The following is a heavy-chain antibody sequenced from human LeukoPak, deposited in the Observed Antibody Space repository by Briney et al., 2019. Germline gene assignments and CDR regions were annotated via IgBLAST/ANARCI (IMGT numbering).Heavy chain of an antibody. V-gene: IGHV3-21*01. Sequence: TGGSLRLSCAASGFTFSSYSMNWVRQAPGKGLEWVSSISSSSSYIYYADSVKGRFTISRDNAKNTLYLQMNSLRAEDTAVYYCARVSAGYSSGWWIDYWGQGTLVTVSS. CDR1: GFTFSSYS. CDR3: ARVSAGYSSGWWIDY. CDR2: ISSSSSYI. D-gene: IGHD6-19*01. J-gene: IGHJ4*02.